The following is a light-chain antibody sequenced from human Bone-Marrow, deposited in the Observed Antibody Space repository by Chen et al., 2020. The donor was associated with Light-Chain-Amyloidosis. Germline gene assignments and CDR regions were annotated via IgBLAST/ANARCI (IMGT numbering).Light chain of an antibody. CDR2: EDN. CDR1: STVGGNYNL. J-gene: IGLJ1*01. V-gene: IGLV2-23*01. Sequence: QSALTQPASVSGSPGQSIPISCAETSTVGGNYNLVSWYQRHPSKAPKLIIFEDNKRPSGVTSRFSGSRSGYTASLTISGLQAEDEGDYYCCSYAGSQMFFFGTGSRVTVL. CDR3: CSYAGSQMFF.